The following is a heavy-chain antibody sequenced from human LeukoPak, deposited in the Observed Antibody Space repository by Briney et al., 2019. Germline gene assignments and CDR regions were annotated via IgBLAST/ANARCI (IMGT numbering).Heavy chain of an antibody. Sequence: SETLSLTCTVSGGSISSGSYYWSWIRQPAGKGLEWIGRIYTSGSTNYNPSLKSRVTMSVDTSKNQFSLKLSSVTAADTAVYYCARAGPYDSSGYYYKYYYYMDVWGKGTTVTISS. CDR2: IYTSGST. V-gene: IGHV4-61*02. J-gene: IGHJ6*03. CDR1: GGSISSGSYY. D-gene: IGHD3-22*01. CDR3: ARAGPYDSSGYYYKYYYYMDV.